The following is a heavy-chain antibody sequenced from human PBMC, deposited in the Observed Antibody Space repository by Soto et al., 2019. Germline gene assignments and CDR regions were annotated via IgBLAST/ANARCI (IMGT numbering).Heavy chain of an antibody. Sequence: QVQLVESGGGVVQPGRSLRLSCAASGFSFTTYVMHWVRQAPGKGLEWVAVISHDGRDKYYGDAVKGRFTISRDTSKNAVYLEMNSLRPEDTAVYYCAKGLLAIVGTTLPRDAFNIWGQGTMVTVSS. CDR2: ISHDGRDK. CDR3: AKGLLAIVGTTLPRDAFNI. J-gene: IGHJ3*02. CDR1: GFSFTTYV. V-gene: IGHV3-30*18. D-gene: IGHD1-26*01.